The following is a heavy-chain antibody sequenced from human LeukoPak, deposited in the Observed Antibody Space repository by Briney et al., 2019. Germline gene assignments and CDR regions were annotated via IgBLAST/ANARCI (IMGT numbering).Heavy chain of an antibody. V-gene: IGHV1-8*03. Sequence: ASVKVSCKASGYIFTTYGISWVRQATGQGLEWMGWMNPNSGNTGYAQKFQGRVTITRNTSISTAYMELSSLRSEDTAVYYCARSDGSYLNYYYYYMDVWGKGTTVTVSS. CDR1: GYIFTTYG. CDR2: MNPNSGNT. CDR3: ARSDGSYLNYYYYYMDV. D-gene: IGHD1-26*01. J-gene: IGHJ6*03.